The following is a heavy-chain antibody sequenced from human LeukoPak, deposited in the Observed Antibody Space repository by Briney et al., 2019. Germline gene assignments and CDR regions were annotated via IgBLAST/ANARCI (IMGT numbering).Heavy chain of an antibody. D-gene: IGHD6-13*01. Sequence: GASVKVSCKASGYTFTGYYMHWVRQAPGQGLEWMGWINPNSGGTNYAQKFQGRVTMTRDTSISTAYMELSRLRSDDTAVYYCARVRRSGSSWYSGDYWGQGTLVTVSS. J-gene: IGHJ4*02. CDR2: INPNSGGT. CDR3: ARVRRSGSSWYSGDY. V-gene: IGHV1-2*02. CDR1: GYTFTGYY.